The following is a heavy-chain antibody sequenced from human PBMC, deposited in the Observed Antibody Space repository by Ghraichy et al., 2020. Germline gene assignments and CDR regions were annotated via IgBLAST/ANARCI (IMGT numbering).Heavy chain of an antibody. V-gene: IGHV4-4*02. CDR3: ARASSGPTIDY. D-gene: IGHD1-26*01. J-gene: IGHJ4*02. CDR2: IYHSGST. CDR1: GGSIRSSNW. Sequence: GTLSLPCAVSGGSIRSSNWWSWVRQPPGKGLEWIVEIYHSGSTKYNPSLKSRVTISVDKSKNQFSLKRSSVTAADAAVYYCARASSGPTIDYWGQGTLVTVSS.